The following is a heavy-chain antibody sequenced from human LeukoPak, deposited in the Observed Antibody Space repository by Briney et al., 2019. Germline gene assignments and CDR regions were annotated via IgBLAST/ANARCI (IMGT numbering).Heavy chain of an antibody. V-gene: IGHV4-4*02. Sequence: SETLSLTCSVSAGSISSSSWWSWVRQSPVKGLEWIGEIYLYGTTNYNPSLKSRVTMSVDRSKNQFSLKLSSVTAADTAVYYCARRGYCSSTSCALYYYYYMDVWGKGTPVTVSS. CDR3: ARRGYCSSTSCALYYYYYMDV. D-gene: IGHD2-2*01. CDR1: AGSISSSSW. CDR2: IYLYGTT. J-gene: IGHJ6*03.